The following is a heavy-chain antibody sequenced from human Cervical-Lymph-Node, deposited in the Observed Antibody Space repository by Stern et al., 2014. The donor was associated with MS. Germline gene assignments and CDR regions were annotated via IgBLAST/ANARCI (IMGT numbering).Heavy chain of an antibody. CDR1: GFIFNTYG. CDR3: ARDALQYCYTTHCWVYGMDV. CDR2: IGHDGTKE. J-gene: IGHJ6*02. Sequence: VQLVESGGGVVQPGRSLRVSCAASGFIFNTYGMHWVRQAPGQGLEWVAVIGHDGTKEDYVDSVRGRFTISRDNSKNTLYLQMNSLRVEDTAVYFCARDALQYCYTTHCWVYGMDVWGHGTTVTVSS. D-gene: IGHD3-16*02. V-gene: IGHV3-33*01.